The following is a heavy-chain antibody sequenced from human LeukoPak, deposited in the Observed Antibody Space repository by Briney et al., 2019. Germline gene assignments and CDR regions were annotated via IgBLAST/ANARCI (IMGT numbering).Heavy chain of an antibody. J-gene: IGHJ4*02. V-gene: IGHV4-34*01. Sequence: SETLSLTCAVYGGSFSGHYWSWIRQPPGKGLEWIGEINHSGSTNYNPSLKSRVTISVDTSKNQCSLKVRSVTAADTAVYYCARMAAMVTLDYWGQGTLVTVSS. CDR1: GGSFSGHY. D-gene: IGHD5-18*01. CDR2: INHSGST. CDR3: ARMAAMVTLDY.